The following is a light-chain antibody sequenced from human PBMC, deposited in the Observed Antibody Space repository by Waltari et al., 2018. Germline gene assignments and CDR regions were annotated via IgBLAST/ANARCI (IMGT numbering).Light chain of an antibody. CDR3: QQYGSSPPCT. CDR2: GAS. J-gene: IGKJ2*02. Sequence: EIELTQPQGPVTLSPGERDTLSCRASQRVSSSYLAWYQHKPGQAPRLLIYGASSRATGIPDRFSGSGSGTDFTLTISRLEPEDFAVYYCQQYGSSPPCTFGQGTKLEIK. V-gene: IGKV3-20*01. CDR1: QRVSSSY.